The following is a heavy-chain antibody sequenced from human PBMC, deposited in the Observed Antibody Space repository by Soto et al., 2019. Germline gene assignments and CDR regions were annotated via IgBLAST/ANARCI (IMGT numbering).Heavy chain of an antibody. V-gene: IGHV3-7*01. CDR2: IKQDGSEK. CDR1: GFTFSSYW. Sequence: PGGSLRLSCAASGFTFSSYWMSWVRQAPGKGLEWVANIKQDGSEKYYVDSVKGRFTISRDNAKNSLYLQMNSLRAEVTAVYYCARDSRSDYDILTGYYLDYWGQGTLVTVSS. D-gene: IGHD3-9*01. CDR3: ARDSRSDYDILTGYYLDY. J-gene: IGHJ4*02.